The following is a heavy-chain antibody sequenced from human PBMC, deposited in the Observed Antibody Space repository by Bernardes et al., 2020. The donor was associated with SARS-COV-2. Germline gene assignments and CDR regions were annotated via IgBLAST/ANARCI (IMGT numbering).Heavy chain of an antibody. Sequence: GGSLRLSCTTSAFTLSDYGMHWVRQGPGKGLEWAAYLSHHDTHIEYAASVRGRFTISKDNTRNQVYLQMNALRVEDTGTYYCRIGHYADLWGQGTLITVTS. D-gene: IGHD4-17*01. CDR2: LSHHDTHI. CDR3: RIGHYADL. V-gene: IGHV3-33*05. J-gene: IGHJ5*02. CDR1: AFTLSDYG.